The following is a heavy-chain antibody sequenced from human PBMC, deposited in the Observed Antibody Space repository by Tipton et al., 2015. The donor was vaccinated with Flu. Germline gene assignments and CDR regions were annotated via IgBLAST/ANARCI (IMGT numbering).Heavy chain of an antibody. Sequence: QLVQSGGGLIQPRGSLRLSCAASGFTVSSSNYMSWVRQAPGKGLACVSIIYSDGNTYYTDSVKGRFTISRDNSKNTVYVQMNRLRAEDTALYYCARGDYYYGMDVWGQGTTVTVSS. CDR3: ARGDYYYGMDV. CDR2: IYSDGNT. CDR1: GFTVSSSNY. V-gene: IGHV3-53*01. J-gene: IGHJ6*02.